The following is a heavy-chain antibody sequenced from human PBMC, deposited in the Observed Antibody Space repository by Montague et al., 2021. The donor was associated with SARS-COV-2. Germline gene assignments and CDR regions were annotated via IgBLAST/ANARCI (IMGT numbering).Heavy chain of an antibody. J-gene: IGHJ3*01. D-gene: IGHD1-1*01. CDR1: GGSFNDYY. CDR2: NTHSGNI. CDR3: ARGQVTAFAGLILLPAAGALDS. Sequence: SETLSLTCAVYGGSFNDYYWTSVRQPPGKGLEWSGENTHSGNIKYNPSLQNRVTMLVDKSKNQFSLQLTSSTAAATTTYYCARGQVTAFAGLILLPAAGALDSWGRGTTVTVSS. V-gene: IGHV4-34*01.